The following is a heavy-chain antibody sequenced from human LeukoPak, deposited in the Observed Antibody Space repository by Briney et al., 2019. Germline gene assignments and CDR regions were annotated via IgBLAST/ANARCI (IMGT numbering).Heavy chain of an antibody. CDR3: TRDLMDYDVSTGLHHYYMDV. CDR2: INGDGRNI. V-gene: IGHV3-74*01. Sequence: PGGSLRLSCAVSGFTFSTYAMSWVRQDPRKGLVWVSRINGDGRNINYADSVRGRFTISRDNAKNTLYLQMNTLRVEDTAVYYCTRDLMDYDVSTGLHHYYMDVWGQGTTVTVSS. J-gene: IGHJ6*02. D-gene: IGHD3-9*01. CDR1: GFTFSTYA.